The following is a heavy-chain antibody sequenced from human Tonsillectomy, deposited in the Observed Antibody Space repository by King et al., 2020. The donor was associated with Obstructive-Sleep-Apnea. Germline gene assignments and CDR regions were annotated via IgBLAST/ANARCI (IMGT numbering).Heavy chain of an antibody. CDR2: IRDVGGGT. J-gene: IGHJ1*01. Sequence: VQLVESGGGLVQPGGSLRLSCAASGFTFSSYAMSWVRQAPGKGLEWVSVIRDVGGGTYYGDSGKGRCTKSRDNSKNTMYLQMNSLRGEDTAVYYCAKGTTVIRDLPFQHWGQGTLVTVSS. CDR3: AKGTTVIRDLPFQH. V-gene: IGHV3-23*04. CDR1: GFTFSSYA. D-gene: IGHD4-23*01.